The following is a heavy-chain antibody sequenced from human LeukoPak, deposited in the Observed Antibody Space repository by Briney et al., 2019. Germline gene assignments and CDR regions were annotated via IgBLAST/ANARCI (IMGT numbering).Heavy chain of an antibody. V-gene: IGHV1-2*06. J-gene: IGHJ4*02. D-gene: IGHD3-10*01. CDR3: ARERYYYGSGSYLTFDY. CDR2: INPNSGGA. CDR1: GYTFTGYY. Sequence: ASVKVSCKASGYTFTGYYMHWVRQAPGQGLDWMGRINPNSGGANYAQKFQGRVTMTRDTSISTAYMELSRLRSDDTAVYYCARERYYYGSGSYLTFDYWGQGTLVTVSS.